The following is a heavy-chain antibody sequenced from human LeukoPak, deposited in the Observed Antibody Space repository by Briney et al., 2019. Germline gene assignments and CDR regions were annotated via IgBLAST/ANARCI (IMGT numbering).Heavy chain of an antibody. V-gene: IGHV3-23*01. CDR2: ISGSGGST. D-gene: IGHD3-10*01. CDR1: GFTFRSYA. Sequence: GGSLRLSCAASGFTFRSYAMSWVRQAPGKGLEWVSAISGSGGSTYYADSVKGRFTISRDNSKNTLYLQMNSLRAEDTAVYYCAGINYYGSGNFEYWGQGTLVTVSS. J-gene: IGHJ4*02. CDR3: AGINYYGSGNFEY.